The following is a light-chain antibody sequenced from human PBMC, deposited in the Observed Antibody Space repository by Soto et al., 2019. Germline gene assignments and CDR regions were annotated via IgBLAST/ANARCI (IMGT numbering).Light chain of an antibody. CDR1: QSILHGPNKRNY. CDR2: WAS. CDR3: QQYYSAPQIT. V-gene: IGKV4-1*01. Sequence: DIVMTQSPDSLAVSLGERATVNCRSSQSILHGPNKRNYLAWYQQKSGQPPKLLIYWASTRESGVPARFSGXXXXXXXXXXXXSLQAEDVAVYYCQQYYSAPQITFGGGTKVEIK. J-gene: IGKJ4*01.